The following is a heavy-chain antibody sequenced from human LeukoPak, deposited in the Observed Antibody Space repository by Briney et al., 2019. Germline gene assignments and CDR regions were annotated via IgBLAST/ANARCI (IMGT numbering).Heavy chain of an antibody. Sequence: GGSLRLSCAASGFTFSSYAMSWVRQAPGKGLEWVSAISGSGGSTYYADSVKGRFTISRDNSKNTLYLQMNSLRAEDTTVYYCATYAGYYYGSGENWGQGTLVTVSS. J-gene: IGHJ4*02. V-gene: IGHV3-23*01. CDR2: ISGSGGST. CDR3: ATYAGYYYGSGEN. D-gene: IGHD3-10*01. CDR1: GFTFSSYA.